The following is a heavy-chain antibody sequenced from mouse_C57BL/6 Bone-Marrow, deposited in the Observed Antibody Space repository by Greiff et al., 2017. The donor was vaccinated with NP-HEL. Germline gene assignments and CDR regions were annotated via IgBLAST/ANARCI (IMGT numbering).Heavy chain of an antibody. J-gene: IGHJ3*01. D-gene: IGHD4-1*01. V-gene: IGHV5-17*01. CDR2: ISSGSSTI. CDR1: GFTFSDYG. Sequence: EVQVVESGGGLVKPGGSLKLSCAASGFTFSDYGMHWVRQAPEKGLEWVAYISSGSSTIYYADTVKGRFTISRDNDKNTLFLQMNSLRSEDAAMYYCARGGYWDGFAYWGQGTLVTVSA. CDR3: ARGGYWDGFAY.